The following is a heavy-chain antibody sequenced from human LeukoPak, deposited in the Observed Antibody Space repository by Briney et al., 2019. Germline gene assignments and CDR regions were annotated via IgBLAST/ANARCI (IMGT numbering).Heavy chain of an antibody. D-gene: IGHD4-17*01. CDR3: ARSRTTVTYYFDY. V-gene: IGHV3-11*04. CDR2: ISSSGSTI. CDR1: GFTFSDYY. Sequence: GGSLRLSCAASGFTFSDYYMSWIRQAPGKGLEWVSYISSSGSTIYYADSVKGRFTIFRDNAKNSLYLQMNSLRAEDTAVYYCARSRTTVTYYFDYWGQGTLVTVSS. J-gene: IGHJ4*02.